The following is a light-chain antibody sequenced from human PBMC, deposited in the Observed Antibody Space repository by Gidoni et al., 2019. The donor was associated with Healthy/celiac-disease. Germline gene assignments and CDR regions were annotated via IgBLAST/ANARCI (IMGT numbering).Light chain of an antibody. V-gene: IGLV3-1*01. J-gene: IGLJ2*01. CDR1: DLGRKT. CDR2: EDE. Sequence: SYELTQPPSVSVSPGQTATITCSGDDLGRKTASWYQQRTGQSPVLLMFEDEKRPSGIPARFSGSTSGNTATLTISGTQDIDEADYFCQAWDSGTVIFGGGTKLTVL. CDR3: QAWDSGTVI.